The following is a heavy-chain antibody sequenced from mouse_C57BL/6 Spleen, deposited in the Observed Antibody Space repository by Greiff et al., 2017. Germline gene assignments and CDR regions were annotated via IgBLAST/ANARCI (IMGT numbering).Heavy chain of an antibody. D-gene: IGHD2-1*01. CDR2: INPSSGYT. Sequence: VQLQQSGAELAKPGASVTLSCKASGYTFTSYWMHWVKQRPGQGLVWIGYINPSSGYTKYKQTFKDKATLTADKSSSTAYMQLSSLTYEDSAVYYGYGNYDWFAYWGQGTLVTVSA. J-gene: IGHJ3*01. V-gene: IGHV1-7*01. CDR3: YGNYDWFAY. CDR1: GYTFTSYW.